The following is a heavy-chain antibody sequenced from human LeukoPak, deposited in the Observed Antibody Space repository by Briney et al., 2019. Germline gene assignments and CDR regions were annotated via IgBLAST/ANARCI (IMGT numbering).Heavy chain of an antibody. CDR3: ASNDIQSLERAFGI. D-gene: IGHD3-9*01. J-gene: IGHJ3*02. V-gene: IGHV1-69*05. CDR1: GGTFSSYA. Sequence: SVKVSCKASGGTFSSYAISWVRQAPGQGLEWMGRIIPIFGTANYAQKFQGRVTITTDESTSTAYMELSSLRSEDTAVYYCASNDIQSLERAFGIWGQGTMVTVSS. CDR2: IIPIFGTA.